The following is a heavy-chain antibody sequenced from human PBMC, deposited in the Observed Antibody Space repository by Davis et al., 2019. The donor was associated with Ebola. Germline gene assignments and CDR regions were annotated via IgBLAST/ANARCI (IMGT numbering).Heavy chain of an antibody. D-gene: IGHD6-19*01. CDR2: IYYSGST. V-gene: IGHV4-59*08. J-gene: IGHJ4*02. Sequence: PSETLSLTCTVSGGSISNYYWSWIRQPPGKGLEWIGYIYYSGSTNYNPSLKSRVTISVDTSKNQFSLKLSSVTAADTAVYYCARQQWLVLGYWGQGTLVTVSS. CDR3: ARQQWLVLGY. CDR1: GGSISNYY.